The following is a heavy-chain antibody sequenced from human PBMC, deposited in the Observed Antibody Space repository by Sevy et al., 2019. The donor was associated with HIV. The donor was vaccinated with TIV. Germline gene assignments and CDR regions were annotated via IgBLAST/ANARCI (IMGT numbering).Heavy chain of an antibody. D-gene: IGHD3-16*01. CDR1: GYTFTGYY. V-gene: IGHV1-2*06. CDR2: INPNSGGT. Sequence: ASVNVSCKASGYTFTGYYMHWVRQAPGQGLEWMGRINPNSGGTNYAQTFQGRVTMTRDTSISTAYMELSRLRSDDTAVYYCARDYDYIWGSVYDYWGQGTLVTVSS. J-gene: IGHJ4*02. CDR3: ARDYDYIWGSVYDY.